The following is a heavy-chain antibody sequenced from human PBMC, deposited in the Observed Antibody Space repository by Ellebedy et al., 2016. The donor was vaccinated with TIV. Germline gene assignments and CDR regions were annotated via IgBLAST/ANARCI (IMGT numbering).Heavy chain of an antibody. V-gene: IGHV3-21*03. CDR1: GVSFSRYR. Sequence: GESLKISCAASGVSFSRYRMSWVRQAPGKGLEWVSSITDSSRTFYRDSVKGRFTISRDNAKHSLYLEMSSLRVEDTAVYYGARLADLWFGEIFDWGQGTLVTVSS. CDR3: ARLADLWFGEIFD. D-gene: IGHD3-10*01. J-gene: IGHJ4*02. CDR2: ITDSSRT.